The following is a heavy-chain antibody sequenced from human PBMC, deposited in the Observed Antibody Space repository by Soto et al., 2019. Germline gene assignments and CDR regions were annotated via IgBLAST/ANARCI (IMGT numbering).Heavy chain of an antibody. Sequence: QVQVVQSGAEVKKPGASVKVSCKDSGSTFTTYDINWVRQAPGQGLVWMGLMNPETGDTGYGQQFQGRVTLSRNTSITTAYLELTNLRFEDTAVYYCASALPGTPWGQGTLVTVSA. J-gene: IGHJ5*02. CDR2: MNPETGDT. V-gene: IGHV1-8*01. D-gene: IGHD1-26*01. CDR3: ASALPGTP. CDR1: GSTFTTYD.